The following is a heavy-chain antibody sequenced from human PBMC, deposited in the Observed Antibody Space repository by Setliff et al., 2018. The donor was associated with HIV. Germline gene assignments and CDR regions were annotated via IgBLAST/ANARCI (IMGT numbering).Heavy chain of an antibody. CDR2: IYSGGST. V-gene: IGHV3-66*02. CDR3: ARERDSGLNAFDI. D-gene: IGHD3-22*01. J-gene: IGHJ3*02. Sequence: GGSLRLSCAAYGFAFSTFDMNWVRQAQGKGLEWVSVIYSGGSTYYADSVKGRFTISRDNSKNTLYLQMNSLRAEDTAVYYCARERDSGLNAFDIWGQGTMVTVS. CDR1: GFAFSTFD.